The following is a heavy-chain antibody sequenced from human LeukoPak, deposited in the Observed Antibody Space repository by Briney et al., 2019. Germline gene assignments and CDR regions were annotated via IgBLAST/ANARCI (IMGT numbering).Heavy chain of an antibody. Sequence: GGSLRLSCAASGFTFSNSGMHWVRQAPGKGLEWVAVIWYDGSNKYYADFVKGRFTISRDNSKNTVYLQMNSLRAEDTAVYYCARDATTVVYYYYYGMDVWGQGTTVTVSS. CDR3: ARDATTVVYYYYYGMDV. J-gene: IGHJ6*02. V-gene: IGHV3-33*01. CDR2: IWYDGSNK. CDR1: GFTFSNSG. D-gene: IGHD4-11*01.